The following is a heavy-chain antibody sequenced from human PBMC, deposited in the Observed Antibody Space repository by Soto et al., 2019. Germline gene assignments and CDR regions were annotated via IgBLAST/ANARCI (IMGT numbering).Heavy chain of an antibody. CDR3: AKVIADYDFWSGYYFEYYYYGMDV. Sequence: GGSLRLSCAASGFTFSSYAMSWVRQAPGKGLEWVSAISGSGGSTYYADSVKGRFTISRDNSKNTLYLQMNSLRAEDTAVYYCAKVIADYDFWSGYYFEYYYYGMDVWGQGTTVTVSS. CDR2: ISGSGGST. CDR1: GFTFSSYA. J-gene: IGHJ6*02. D-gene: IGHD3-3*01. V-gene: IGHV3-23*01.